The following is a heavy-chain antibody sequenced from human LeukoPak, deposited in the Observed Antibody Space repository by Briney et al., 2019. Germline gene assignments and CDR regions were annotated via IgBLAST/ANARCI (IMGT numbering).Heavy chain of an antibody. CDR2: IYYSGST. CDR3: ARHGTIFGVVTKWHWYFDL. Sequence: NPSETLSLTCTVSGGSISSYYWSWIRQPPGKGLEWIGYIYYSGSTNYNPSLKSRVTISVYTSKNQFSLKLSSVTAADTAVYYCARHGTIFGVVTKWHWYFDLWGRGTLVTVSS. J-gene: IGHJ2*01. CDR1: GGSISSYY. V-gene: IGHV4-59*08. D-gene: IGHD3-3*01.